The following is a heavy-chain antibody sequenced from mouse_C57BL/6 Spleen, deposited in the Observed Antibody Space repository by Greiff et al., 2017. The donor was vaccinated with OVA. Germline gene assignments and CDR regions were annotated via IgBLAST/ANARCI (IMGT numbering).Heavy chain of an antibody. CDR1: GYTFTSYW. V-gene: IGHV1-50*01. D-gene: IGHD2-5*01. CDR3: ARSTNYSKKAWYFDV. CDR2: IDPSDSYT. Sequence: QVQLQQPGAELVKPGASVKLSCKASGYTFTSYWMQWVKQRPGQGLEWIGEIDPSDSYTNYNQKFKGKATLTVDTSSSTAYMQLSSLTSEDSAVYYCARSTNYSKKAWYFDVWGTGTTVTVSS. J-gene: IGHJ1*03.